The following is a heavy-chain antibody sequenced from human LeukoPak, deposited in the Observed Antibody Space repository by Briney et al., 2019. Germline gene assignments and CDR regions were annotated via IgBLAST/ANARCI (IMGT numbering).Heavy chain of an antibody. Sequence: SETLSLTCTVSGGSISSYYWSWIRQPPGKGLEWIGYIYYSGSTNYNPSLKSRVTISVDTSKNQFSLKLSSVTAADTAVSRGHSSSWYYLDYWGQGTLVTVSS. CDR2: IYYSGST. CDR3: HSSSWYYLDY. J-gene: IGHJ4*02. CDR1: GGSISSYY. D-gene: IGHD6-13*01. V-gene: IGHV4-59*01.